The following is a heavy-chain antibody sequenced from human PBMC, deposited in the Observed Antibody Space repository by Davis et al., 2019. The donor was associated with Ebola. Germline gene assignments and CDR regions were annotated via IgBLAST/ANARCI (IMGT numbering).Heavy chain of an antibody. CDR1: GVTFRNYV. CDR3: AYLGTFDY. CDR2: ISGDERHI. D-gene: IGHD2/OR15-2a*01. Sequence: GESLKISCAVSGVTFRNYVMSWVRQAPGKGLEWVSSISGDERHINYVDSVKGRFTISRDNAKNSLYLEMNNLRAEDTAVYYCAYLGTFDYWGQGTLVTVSS. V-gene: IGHV3-21*01. J-gene: IGHJ4*02.